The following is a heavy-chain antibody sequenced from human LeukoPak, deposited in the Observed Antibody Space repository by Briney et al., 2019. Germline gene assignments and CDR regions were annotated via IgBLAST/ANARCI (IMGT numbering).Heavy chain of an antibody. D-gene: IGHD3-22*01. J-gene: IGHJ4*02. CDR3: AKTKHYYDSSGHFDY. Sequence: ASVKVSCKASGGTFSSYAISWVRQAPGQGLEWMGGIIPIFGTANYAQKFQGRVTITADESTSTAYMELSSLRSEDTAVYYCAKTKHYYDSSGHFDYWGQGTLVIVSS. CDR1: GGTFSSYA. CDR2: IIPIFGTA. V-gene: IGHV1-69*13.